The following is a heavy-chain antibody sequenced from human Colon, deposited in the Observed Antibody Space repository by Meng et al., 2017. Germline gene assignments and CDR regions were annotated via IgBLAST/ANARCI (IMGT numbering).Heavy chain of an antibody. CDR2: MSDSGTT. CDR1: GGSIKSGCYH. CDR3: ARDTLYGTDY. J-gene: IGHJ4*02. Sequence: QVHLHESGPGLVMPSDDLSLVCTVAGGSIKSGCYHWSWVRQHPGKGLEYIGFMSDSGTTDYNPSLRSRVSISEIGSSKNQFSLTLRSVTAADTATYFCARDTLYGTDYWGQGVLVTVSS. V-gene: IGHV4-31*03. D-gene: IGHD4-17*01.